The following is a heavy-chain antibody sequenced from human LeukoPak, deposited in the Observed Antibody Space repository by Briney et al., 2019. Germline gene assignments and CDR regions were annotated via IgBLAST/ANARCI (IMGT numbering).Heavy chain of an antibody. CDR1: GGSISSSSYY. J-gene: IGHJ4*02. CDR2: IYYSGST. Sequence: SETLSLTCTVSGGSISSSSYYWGWIRQPPGKGLEWIGSIYYSGSTYYNPSLKSRVTISVDTSKNQFSLKLSSVTAADTAVYYCARHSSPKGAVVHVWGQGTLVTVSS. V-gene: IGHV4-39*01. CDR3: ARHSSPKGAVVHV. D-gene: IGHD3-10*02.